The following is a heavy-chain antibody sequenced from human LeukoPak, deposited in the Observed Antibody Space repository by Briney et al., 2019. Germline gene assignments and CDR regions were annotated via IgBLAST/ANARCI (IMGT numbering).Heavy chain of an antibody. D-gene: IGHD1-14*01. CDR2: IYYSGST. CDR1: GGSISSSSYY. Sequence: SETLPLTCTVSGGSISSSSYYWGWIRQPPGKGLEWIGSIYYSGSTYYNPSLKSRVTISVDTSKNQFSLKLSSATAADTAVYYCARLLRPPADYYYMDVWGEGTTVTVSS. J-gene: IGHJ6*03. CDR3: ARLLRPPADYYYMDV. V-gene: IGHV4-39*01.